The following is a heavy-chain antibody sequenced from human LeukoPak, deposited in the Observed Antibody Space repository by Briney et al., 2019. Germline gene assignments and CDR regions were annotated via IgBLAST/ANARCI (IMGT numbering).Heavy chain of an antibody. V-gene: IGHV5-10-1*01. D-gene: IGHD6-13*01. Sequence: TTGESLKISCKGSGYSFTSYWITWVRQMPGKGLEWMGRIDPSDSYTNYSPSFQGHVTISADKSISTAYLQWSRLKASDTAMYYCARRPRGSSWFFDYWGQGTLVTVSS. CDR3: ARRPRGSSWFFDY. CDR2: IDPSDSYT. CDR1: GYSFTSYW. J-gene: IGHJ4*02.